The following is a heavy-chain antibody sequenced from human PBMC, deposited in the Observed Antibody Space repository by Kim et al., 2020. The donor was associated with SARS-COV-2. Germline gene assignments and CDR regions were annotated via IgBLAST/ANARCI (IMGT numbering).Heavy chain of an antibody. CDR3: AAVRGRVDI. D-gene: IGHD2-15*01. Sequence: YTTAYASSVKGRYTISRDDSKKSLYLQLNRLKTEDAAVYYGAAVRGRVDIWGQGTLVTVSS. J-gene: IGHJ4*02. V-gene: IGHV3-72*01. CDR2: YTT.